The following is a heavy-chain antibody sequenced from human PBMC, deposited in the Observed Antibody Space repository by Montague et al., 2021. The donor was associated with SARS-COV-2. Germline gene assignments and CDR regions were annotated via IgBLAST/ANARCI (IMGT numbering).Heavy chain of an antibody. CDR2: IYYSGST. CDR1: GASVSTRPLY. V-gene: IGHV4-31*03. J-gene: IGHJ4*02. CDR3: VTRPPDGTGPFDY. D-gene: IGHD3-10*01. Sequence: TLSLTCTVSGASVSTRPLYWNRIGQYPEKDLEWLGYIYYSGSTYYNPSLKSRITMSVDPSKNQFSLTLSSVTAADTAIYYCVTRPPDGTGPFDYWGQGILVTVSS.